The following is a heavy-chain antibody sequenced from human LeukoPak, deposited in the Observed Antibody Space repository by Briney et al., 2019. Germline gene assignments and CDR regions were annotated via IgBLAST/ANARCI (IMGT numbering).Heavy chain of an antibody. V-gene: IGHV3-48*02. J-gene: IGHJ4*02. Sequence: PGGSLRLSCAASGFTFSSYSVNWVRQAPGKGLEWVSYISRSSSTIYYADSVKGRFTISRDNAKNSLYLQMNSLRDEDTAVYYCAREGDGGLGSDYWGQGTLVTVSS. CDR1: GFTFSSYS. CDR2: ISRSSSTI. CDR3: AREGDGGLGSDY. D-gene: IGHD4-23*01.